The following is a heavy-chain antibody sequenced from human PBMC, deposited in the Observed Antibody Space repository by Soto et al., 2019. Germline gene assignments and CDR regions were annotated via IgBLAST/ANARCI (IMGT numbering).Heavy chain of an antibody. J-gene: IGHJ6*03. D-gene: IGHD4-4*01. V-gene: IGHV1-18*01. CDR3: AKADSNYAGRFSYYYMDV. CDR2: ISGYNGNT. CDR1: GSTFRSYG. Sequence: SVKVSCKASGSTFRSYGISWVRQAPGQGLEWMGWISGYNGNTHYSQKFQGKVTMTTDTSTSTAYMELRNLRSDDTAVYYCAKADSNYAGRFSYYYMDVWGTGTMVTVSS.